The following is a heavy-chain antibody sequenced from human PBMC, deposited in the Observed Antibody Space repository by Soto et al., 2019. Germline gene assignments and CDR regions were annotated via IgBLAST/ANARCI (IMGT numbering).Heavy chain of an antibody. J-gene: IGHJ4*02. D-gene: IGHD6-13*01. CDR2: IYYSGST. CDR1: GGSISSSSYY. Sequence: SETLSLTCTVSGGSISSSSYYWGWIRQPPGKGLEWIGSIYYSGSTYYNPSLKSRVTISVDTSKNQFSLKLSSVTAADTAVYYCARQLVREFGNFDYWGQGTLVTVSS. V-gene: IGHV4-39*07. CDR3: ARQLVREFGNFDY.